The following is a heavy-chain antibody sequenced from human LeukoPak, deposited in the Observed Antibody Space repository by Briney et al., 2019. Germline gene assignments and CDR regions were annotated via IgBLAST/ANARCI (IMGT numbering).Heavy chain of an antibody. Sequence: SETLSLTCNVSGASIRRFYWSWIRQSPGQGLEWIGSITYSGNTQLNPSLRSRVTMSTDPPKSQFSLKLSSVTTADTALYYCAQQVVGTSNSFDMWGQGTMVTVSS. D-gene: IGHD2-15*01. CDR1: GASIRRFY. CDR2: ITYSGNT. V-gene: IGHV4-59*01. CDR3: AQQVVGTSNSFDM. J-gene: IGHJ3*02.